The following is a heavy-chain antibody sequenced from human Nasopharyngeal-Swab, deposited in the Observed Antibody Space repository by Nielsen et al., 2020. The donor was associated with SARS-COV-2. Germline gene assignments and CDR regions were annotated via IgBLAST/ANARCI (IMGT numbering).Heavy chain of an antibody. CDR2: ISSSSSTI. J-gene: IGHJ6*02. V-gene: IGHV3-48*01. Sequence: GESLKISCAASGFTFSSYSMNWVRQAPGKGLEWVSYISSSSSTIYYADSVKGRFTISRDNAKNSLYLQMNSLRAEDTAVYYCARGPTAYYYYGMDVWGQGTTVTVSS. CDR1: GFTFSSYS. CDR3: ARGPTAYYYYGMDV.